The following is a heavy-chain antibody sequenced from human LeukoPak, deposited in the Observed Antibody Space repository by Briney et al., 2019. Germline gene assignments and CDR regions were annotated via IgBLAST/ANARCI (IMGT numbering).Heavy chain of an antibody. CDR1: GYTFTGYY. Sequence: ASVKVSCKASGYTFTGYYMHWVRQAPGQGLEWMGWINPNSGGTNYAQKFQGRVTMTRDTSISTAYMELSSLRSEDTAVYYCARFRGLGYCSSTSCYADYWGQGTLVTVSS. J-gene: IGHJ4*02. V-gene: IGHV1-2*02. D-gene: IGHD2-2*01. CDR3: ARFRGLGYCSSTSCYADY. CDR2: INPNSGGT.